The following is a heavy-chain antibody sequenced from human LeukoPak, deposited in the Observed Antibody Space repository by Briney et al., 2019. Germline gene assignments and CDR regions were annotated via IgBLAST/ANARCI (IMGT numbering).Heavy chain of an antibody. V-gene: IGHV3-7*01. CDR3: ATYSILNAREFRY. CDR2: VQHIGGET. Sequence: AGGSLRLSCAGSGFTFSNSWMGWVRQAPGKGLERVANVQHIGGETYYVDSVKGRFTISRDNAKNSVYLQMNSLGADDTAVYYCATYSILNAREFRYWGQGTLVTVTS. D-gene: IGHD4-11*01. J-gene: IGHJ1*01. CDR1: GFTFSNSW.